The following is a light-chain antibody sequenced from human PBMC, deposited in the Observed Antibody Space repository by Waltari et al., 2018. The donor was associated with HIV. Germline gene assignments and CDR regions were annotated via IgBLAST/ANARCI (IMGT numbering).Light chain of an antibody. CDR3: GTWDSSLSAVV. Sequence: QSVLTQPPSVSAAPGQKVTISCSGSTSNLGNNYVSWSQRLPGNAPKPLIDDSRERPCVVPDPFSGSKAGTSATLSITGLHTWDEADYYCGTWDSSLSAVVFGTGTKVTVL. CDR2: DSR. V-gene: IGLV1-51*01. CDR1: TSNLGNNY. J-gene: IGLJ1*01.